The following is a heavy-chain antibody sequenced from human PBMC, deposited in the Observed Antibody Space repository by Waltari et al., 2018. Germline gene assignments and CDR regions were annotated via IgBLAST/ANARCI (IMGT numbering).Heavy chain of an antibody. V-gene: IGHV5-51*01. CDR2: IYPGDSDV. J-gene: IGHJ6*02. Sequence: EVQLVQSATEVKKPGESLKISCKGSGYRFSSQWIGVVRQMPGKGLEWMGIIYPGDSDVRYSPSFRGQVTISVDKSISTAYLQWGSLQASDTAIYYCARANFVVVPPADYGLDVWGQGTTVTVSS. CDR1: GYRFSSQW. CDR3: ARANFVVVPPADYGLDV. D-gene: IGHD2-2*01.